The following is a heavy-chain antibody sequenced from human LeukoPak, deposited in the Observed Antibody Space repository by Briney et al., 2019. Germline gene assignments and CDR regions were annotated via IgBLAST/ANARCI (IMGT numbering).Heavy chain of an antibody. CDR1: GFTFSSHG. J-gene: IGHJ4*02. V-gene: IGHV3-33*01. CDR2: IWYDGSNK. Sequence: PGGSLRLSCAASGFTFSSHGMHWVRQAPGKGLEWVAVIWYDGSNKYYADSVKGRFTISRDNSKNTLYLQMNSLRAEDTAVYYCASGGYGEPFDYWGQGTLVTVSS. CDR3: ASGGYGEPFDY. D-gene: IGHD4-17*01.